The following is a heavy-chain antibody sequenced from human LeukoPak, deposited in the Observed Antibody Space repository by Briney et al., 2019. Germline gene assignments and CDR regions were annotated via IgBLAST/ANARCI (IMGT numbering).Heavy chain of an antibody. V-gene: IGHV3-74*01. CDR2: INNDGIST. CDR1: GFTFSSYA. CDR3: IRGGFRTFDY. J-gene: IGHJ4*02. Sequence: GGSLRLSCAASGFTFSSYAMSWVRQAPGKGLVWVSRINNDGISTVYADSVEGRFTISRDNAKNTVFLQMNSLGAEDTAVYFCIRGGFRTFDYWGQGTLVTVSS. D-gene: IGHD2/OR15-2a*01.